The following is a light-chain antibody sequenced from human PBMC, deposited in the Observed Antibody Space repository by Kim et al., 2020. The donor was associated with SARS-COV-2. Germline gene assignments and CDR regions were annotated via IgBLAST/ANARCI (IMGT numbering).Light chain of an antibody. Sequence: SPGEIATHPCRASQTISGSYVAWYQQKPGQAPRLLIYAASSRDTDIPVRFSGSGSGTDFTLTISRLEAEDFAVYYCQQYGSSPWTFGQGTKVDIK. CDR3: QQYGSSPWT. V-gene: IGKV3-20*01. CDR2: AAS. CDR1: QTISGSY. J-gene: IGKJ1*01.